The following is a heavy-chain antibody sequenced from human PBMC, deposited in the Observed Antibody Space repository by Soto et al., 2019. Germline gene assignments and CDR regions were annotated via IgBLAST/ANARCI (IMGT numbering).Heavy chain of an antibody. CDR3: ARGVLRVERPSYFDY. CDR2: IYHSGST. Sequence: TLSLTCAVSGGSISSGGYSWSWIRQPPGKGLEWIGYIYHSGSTCYNPSLKSRVTISVDRSKNQFSLKLSSVTAADTAVYYCARGVLRVERPSYFDYCGQRTLVTVSS. D-gene: IGHD1-1*01. V-gene: IGHV4-30-2*01. J-gene: IGHJ4*02. CDR1: GGSISSGGYS.